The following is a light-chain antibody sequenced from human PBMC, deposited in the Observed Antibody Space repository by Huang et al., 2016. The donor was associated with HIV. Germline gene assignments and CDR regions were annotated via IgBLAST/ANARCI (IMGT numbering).Light chain of an antibody. CDR3: QQYNNWPPYT. Sequence: EIVMTQSPATLSVSPGERATLSCRASQSVNSNLAWYQQKPGQAPRLLSYGASTRATGIPAKFSGSGSGTEFTRTISSLQSEDVAVYYCQQYNNWPPYTFGQGTRLEIK. V-gene: IGKV3-15*01. J-gene: IGKJ2*01. CDR1: QSVNSN. CDR2: GAS.